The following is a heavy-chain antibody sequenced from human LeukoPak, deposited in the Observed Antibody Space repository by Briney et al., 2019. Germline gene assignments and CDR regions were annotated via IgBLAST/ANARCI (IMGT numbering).Heavy chain of an antibody. D-gene: IGHD2-21*01. CDR3: AKDYVVGSIDY. CDR2: ISSSGVGT. Sequence: GTLRLSCAASGFTFSSFAMSWIRQAPGEGLEWVSSISSSGVGTYYADSVRGRFTISRDNSKNTLFLQMNSLRAEDSAVYYCAKDYVVGSIDYCGQGPLVTVSS. V-gene: IGHV3-23*01. CDR1: GFTFSSFA. J-gene: IGHJ4*02.